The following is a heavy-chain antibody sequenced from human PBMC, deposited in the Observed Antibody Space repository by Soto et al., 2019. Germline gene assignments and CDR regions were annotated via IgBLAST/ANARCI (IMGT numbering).Heavy chain of an antibody. V-gene: IGHV3-48*03. CDR3: ARAGEWKHVRPFDY. CDR2: ISSSGSTI. J-gene: IGHJ4*02. CDR1: GFTFSSYE. D-gene: IGHD3-10*01. Sequence: GGSLRLSCAASGFTFSSYEMNWVRQAPGKGLEWVSYISSSGSTIYYADSVKGRFTISRDNAKNSLYLQMNSLRAEDTAVYYCARAGEWKHVRPFDYWGQGTLVTVSS.